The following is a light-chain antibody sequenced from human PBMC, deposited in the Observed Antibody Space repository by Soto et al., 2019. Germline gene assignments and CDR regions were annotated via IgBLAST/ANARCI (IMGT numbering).Light chain of an antibody. V-gene: IGKV3-15*01. Sequence: EIVMTQSPATLSVSPGERATLSCRASQSVSSKLAWFQQKPGQAPRLLIYFASTRATDIPARFSGSGSGTEFTLTISSLQSEDFAVYYCQQFDSVPLTFGGGTHVEI. CDR1: QSVSSK. CDR3: QQFDSVPLT. J-gene: IGKJ4*01. CDR2: FAS.